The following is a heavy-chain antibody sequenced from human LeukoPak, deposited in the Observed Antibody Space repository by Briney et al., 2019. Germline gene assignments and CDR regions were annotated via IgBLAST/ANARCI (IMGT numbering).Heavy chain of an antibody. D-gene: IGHD6-19*01. V-gene: IGHV1-69*01. CDR3: AGRGESSGWPRGDYYYYYMDV. CDR1: GGTFSSYA. CDR2: IIPIFGTA. Sequence: GSSVKVSCKASGGTFSSYAISWVRQAPGQGLEWMGGIIPIFGTANYAQKFQGRVTITADESTSTAYMELSSLGSEDTAVYYCAGRGESSGWPRGDYYYYYMDVWGKGTTVTVSS. J-gene: IGHJ6*03.